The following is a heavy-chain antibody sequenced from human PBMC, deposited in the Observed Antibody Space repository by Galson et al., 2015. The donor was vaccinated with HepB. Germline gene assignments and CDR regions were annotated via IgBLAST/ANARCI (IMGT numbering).Heavy chain of an antibody. CDR3: AKDIAAAEARYYYSYYGMDV. J-gene: IGHJ6*02. V-gene: IGHV3-30*18. CDR1: GFTFSSYG. CDR2: ISYDGSNK. Sequence: SLRLSCAASGFTFSSYGMHWVRQAPGEGLEWVAVISYDGSNKYYADSVKGRFTISRDNSKNTLYLQMNSLRAEDTAVYYCAKDIAAAEARYYYSYYGMDVWGQGTTVTVSS. D-gene: IGHD6-13*01.